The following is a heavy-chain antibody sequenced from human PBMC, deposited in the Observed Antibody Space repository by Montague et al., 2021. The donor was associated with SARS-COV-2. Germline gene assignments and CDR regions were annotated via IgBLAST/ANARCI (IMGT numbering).Heavy chain of an antibody. Sequence: SETLSLTCAVYGTSFSGYYWNWIRQPPGKGLVWIWEINHGGSTKYNPSLKSRLTISADTSKNQFSPKLTSVTAADTAIYYCARLGDGIVPSPILGLGPYYSCYYMDVWGKGTTVTVSS. CDR1: GTSFSGYY. CDR3: ARLGDGIVPSPILGLGPYYSCYYMDV. D-gene: IGHD7-27*01. J-gene: IGHJ6*03. V-gene: IGHV4-34*01. CDR2: INHGGST.